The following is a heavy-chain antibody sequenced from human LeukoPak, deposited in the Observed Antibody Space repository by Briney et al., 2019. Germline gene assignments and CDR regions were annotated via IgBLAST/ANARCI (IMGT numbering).Heavy chain of an antibody. D-gene: IGHD2-15*01. Sequence: SETLSLTCTVSGGSISDYYWSWIRQPPGKGLEWIGYIYYSRSINYNPSLKSRVTISVDTSKNQFSLKLSSVTAADTAVYYCARDRLPDFWGQGTLVTVSS. CDR1: GGSISDYY. V-gene: IGHV4-59*01. CDR3: ARDRLPDF. CDR2: IYYSRSI. J-gene: IGHJ4*02.